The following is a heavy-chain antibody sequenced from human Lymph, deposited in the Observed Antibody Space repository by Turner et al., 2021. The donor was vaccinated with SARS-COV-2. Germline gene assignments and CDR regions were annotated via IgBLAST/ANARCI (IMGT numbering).Heavy chain of an antibody. Sequence: QLHLHESGPGLVKPSATLSLTCPVPGGSISSSSYYWGWIRQPPGKRLEWIGSIYYRGRTKYNPAPKSRVTISVEKYKNKLSLRLSYVTAADTAVYYCARKDRVVVQSIDYWGQGTMVTVSS. D-gene: IGHD3-22*01. J-gene: IGHJ4*02. CDR3: ARKDRVVVQSIDY. V-gene: IGHV4-39*01. CDR2: IYYRGRT. CDR1: GGSISSSSYY.